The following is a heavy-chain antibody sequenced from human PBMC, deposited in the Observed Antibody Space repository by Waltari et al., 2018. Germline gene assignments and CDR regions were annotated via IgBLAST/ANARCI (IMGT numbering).Heavy chain of an antibody. D-gene: IGHD2-8*01. V-gene: IGHV3-74*01. CDR2: ISSERMKT. Sequence: EVQLVESGGGLVQPGGSLRLSCAASGFTFSSHWMHWVRQAPGKGLVWGSRISSERMKTRAADPVKGRFTSSRDNAKNTVYLQMNSLRADDTAMYYCTRDPSHCTNGVCYPDYWGQGTLVTVSS. CDR3: TRDPSHCTNGVCYPDY. J-gene: IGHJ4*02. CDR1: GFTFSSHW.